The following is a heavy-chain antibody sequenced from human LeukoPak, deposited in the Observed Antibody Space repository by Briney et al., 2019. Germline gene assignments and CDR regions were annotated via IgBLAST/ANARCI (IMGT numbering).Heavy chain of an antibody. Sequence: ASVKVSCKASGYTFTSYYMHWVRQAPGQGLERMGIINPSGGSTSYAQKFQGRVTMTRDTSTSTVYMELSSLRSEDTAVYYCARVTGDLRFDYWGQGTLVTVSS. J-gene: IGHJ4*02. CDR2: INPSGGST. CDR3: ARVTGDLRFDY. D-gene: IGHD7-27*01. CDR1: GYTFTSYY. V-gene: IGHV1-46*03.